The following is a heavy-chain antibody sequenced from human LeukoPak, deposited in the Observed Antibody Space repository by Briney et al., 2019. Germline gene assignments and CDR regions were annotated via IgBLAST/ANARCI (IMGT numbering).Heavy chain of an antibody. V-gene: IGHV3-23*01. D-gene: IGHD3-22*01. CDR3: AKDQYYYDTSGYNWDY. CDR1: GFTFSNYA. Sequence: GGSLRLSCAASGFTFSNYAMSWVRQAPGKGLEWVSSISGSGGSTYYADSVKGRFTISRDNSKNTLFLQMNSLRAEDTAVYYCAKDQYYYDTSGYNWDYWGQGTLVTVSS. CDR2: ISGSGGST. J-gene: IGHJ4*02.